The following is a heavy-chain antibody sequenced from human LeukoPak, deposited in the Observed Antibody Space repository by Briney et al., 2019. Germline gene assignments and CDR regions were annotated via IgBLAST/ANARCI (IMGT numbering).Heavy chain of an antibody. CDR2: ISGSGGDT. CDR1: GFTFSSYA. J-gene: IGHJ4*02. Sequence: GGSLRLSCAASGFTFSSYAMSWVRQAPGKGLEWVSAISGSGGDTHYADSAKGRFTISRDNSKNTLYMQMNSLRAEDTAVHYCAKDPTPAFLSYYFDYWGQGTLVIVSS. CDR3: AKDPTPAFLSYYFDY. V-gene: IGHV3-23*01. D-gene: IGHD2-21*01.